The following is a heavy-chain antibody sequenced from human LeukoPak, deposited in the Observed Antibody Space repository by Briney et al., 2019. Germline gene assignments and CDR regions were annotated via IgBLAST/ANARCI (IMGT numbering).Heavy chain of an antibody. D-gene: IGHD2-21*02. J-gene: IGHJ4*02. CDR2: ISDSGGST. V-gene: IGHV3-23*01. Sequence: SGGSLRLSCAASGFTFSTYAMSWVRQAPGKGLEWVSGISDSGGSTYYADSVKGRFTISRDNSKNTLYLQVNSLRAEDTALYYCAKAALSAYCGGDCYSSYYWGQGTLVTVSS. CDR1: GFTFSTYA. CDR3: AKAALSAYCGGDCYSSYY.